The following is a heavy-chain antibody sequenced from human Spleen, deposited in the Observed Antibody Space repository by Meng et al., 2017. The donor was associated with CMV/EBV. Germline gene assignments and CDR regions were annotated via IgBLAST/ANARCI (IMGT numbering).Heavy chain of an antibody. CDR1: GGSFSRYA. V-gene: IGHV1-18*01. CDR2: ISTHNGNT. D-gene: IGHD3-3*01. J-gene: IGHJ6*02. CDR3: ARDGGYDFWSGYYARYKYYGMDV. Sequence: ASVKVSCKASGGSFSRYAISWVRQAPGQGPEWMGWISTHNGNTKYTQKVKGRVIMTTDTSTSTAYMELRSLRSDDTAVYYCARDGGYDFWSGYYARYKYYGMDVWGQGTTVTVSS.